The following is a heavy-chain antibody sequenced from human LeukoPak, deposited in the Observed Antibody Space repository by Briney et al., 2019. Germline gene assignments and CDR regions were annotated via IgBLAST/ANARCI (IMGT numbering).Heavy chain of an antibody. Sequence: SETRSLTCTVSGGSISRVSYDWGWIRQPPVSGWEWIGSIYYSGSTYYNTSLKSRVTISVDTSKTQFSLKLSSVTAADTAVYYCARHGGDKTFDSWGQGTLVTVSS. V-gene: IGHV4-39*01. J-gene: IGHJ4*02. CDR2: IYYSGST. CDR1: GGSISRVSYD. D-gene: IGHD3-16*01. CDR3: ARHGGDKTFDS.